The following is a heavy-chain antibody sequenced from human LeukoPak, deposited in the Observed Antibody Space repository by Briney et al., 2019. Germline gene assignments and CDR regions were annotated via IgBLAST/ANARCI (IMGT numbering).Heavy chain of an antibody. V-gene: IGHV4-59*01. CDR1: GGSISGYY. J-gene: IGHJ4*02. CDR2: IYSSGIT. D-gene: IGHD3-10*01. Sequence: SETLSLTCTVSGGSISGYYWGWIRQPPGKGLEWIGYIYSSGITNYNPSLKSRVTISVDTSKNQFSLRLTSATAADTAVYYCARDLSGSYGIDYWGQGTLVTVSS. CDR3: ARDLSGSYGIDY.